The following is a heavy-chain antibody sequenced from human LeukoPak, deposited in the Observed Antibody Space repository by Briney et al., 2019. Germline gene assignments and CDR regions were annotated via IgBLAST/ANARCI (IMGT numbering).Heavy chain of an antibody. D-gene: IGHD2-2*01. J-gene: IGHJ6*02. CDR1: GFTFRNYG. CDR2: ISGSGGST. Sequence: GGSLRLSCAASGFTFRNYGMNWVRQAPGKGLEWVSAISGSGGSTYYADSVKGRFTISRDNSKNTLYLQMNSLRAEDTAVYYCAKTVRSSTSSIRPYYYYGMDVWGQGTTVTVSS. V-gene: IGHV3-23*01. CDR3: AKTVRSSTSSIRPYYYYGMDV.